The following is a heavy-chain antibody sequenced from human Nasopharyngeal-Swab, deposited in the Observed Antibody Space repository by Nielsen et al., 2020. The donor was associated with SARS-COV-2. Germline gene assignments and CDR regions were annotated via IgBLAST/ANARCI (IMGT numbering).Heavy chain of an antibody. CDR3: ARDQGSSWYTYYYYYRMDV. CDR1: GFTFSSYA. J-gene: IGHJ6*02. Sequence: GESLKISCAASGFTFSSYAMHWVRQAPGKGLEWVAVISYDGSKKYYADSVKGRFTISRDNSKNTLYLQMNSLRAEDTAVYYCARDQGSSWYTYYYYYRMDVWGQGTTVTVSS. V-gene: IGHV3-30-3*01. CDR2: ISYDGSKK. D-gene: IGHD6-13*01.